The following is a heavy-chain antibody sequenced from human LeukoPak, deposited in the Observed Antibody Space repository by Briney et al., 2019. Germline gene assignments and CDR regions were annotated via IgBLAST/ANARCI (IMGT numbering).Heavy chain of an antibody. CDR1: GGSISSSSYY. CDR3: ASFYCSGGSCYQYYSYYYMDV. Sequence: SETLSLTRTVSGGSISSSSYYWGWIRQPPGKGLEWIGSIYYSGSTYSNPSLQSRVTISVDTSKNQFSLKLNSVTAADTAVYYCASFYCSGGSCYQYYSYYYMDVWGKGTTVTISS. J-gene: IGHJ6*03. D-gene: IGHD2-15*01. V-gene: IGHV4-39*01. CDR2: IYYSGST.